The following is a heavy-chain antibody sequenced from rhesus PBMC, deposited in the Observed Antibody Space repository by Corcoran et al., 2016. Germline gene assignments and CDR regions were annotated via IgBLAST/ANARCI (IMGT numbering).Heavy chain of an antibody. CDR2: IYSNSPIT. Sequence: QVKLQQWGEGLVKPSETLSLTCAVYGGSISGYYYWSWIRQPPGKGREGIGYIYSNSPITNHNPALKNRVTISKDTSKNQFSLKLSSVTAADTAVYYCARDQGYYDSGYYFGYWGQGVLVTVSS. V-gene: IGHV4-73*01. CDR1: GGSISGYYY. D-gene: IGHD3-28*01. J-gene: IGHJ4*01. CDR3: ARDQGYYDSGYYFGY.